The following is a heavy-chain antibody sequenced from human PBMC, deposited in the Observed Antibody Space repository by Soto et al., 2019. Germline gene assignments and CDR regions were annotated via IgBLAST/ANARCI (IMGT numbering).Heavy chain of an antibody. Sequence: SETLSLTCSVSGSSIITSYYWGWIRQSPGKGLEWIGSAYYSGSTYYNPSLKSRVTIFVDRSRNQFSLQVSSVTAADTAVYYCAKNLPRTGRFDYWGQGTVVTVSS. CDR3: AKNLPRTGRFDY. J-gene: IGHJ4*02. V-gene: IGHV4-39*01. CDR2: AYYSGST. CDR1: GSSIITSYY.